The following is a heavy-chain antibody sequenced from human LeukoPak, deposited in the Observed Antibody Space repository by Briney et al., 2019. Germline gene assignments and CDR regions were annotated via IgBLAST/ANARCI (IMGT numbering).Heavy chain of an antibody. D-gene: IGHD4-17*01. CDR3: ARSTVTTDLDY. CDR1: GFTVSSNY. V-gene: IGHV3-66*01. Sequence: GGSLRLSCAASGFTVSSNYMSWVRQAPGKGLEWVSVIYSGGSTYYADSVKGRFTISRDNSKNTLYLQMNSLRAEDTAVYYCARSTVTTDLDYWGQGTLVTVSS. CDR2: IYSGGST. J-gene: IGHJ4*02.